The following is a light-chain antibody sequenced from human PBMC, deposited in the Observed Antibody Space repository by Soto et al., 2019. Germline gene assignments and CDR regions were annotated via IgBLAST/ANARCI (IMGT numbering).Light chain of an antibody. Sequence: DIVMTQSPLSLPVTPGEPASISCRSSQSLLHSNGYNYLDWYLQKPGQSPQLLIYLGSDRASGVPDRFSGSVSGTDFTLKIRRVEAEDVGVYYCMQALQSPITFGPGTKVDIK. CDR3: MQALQSPIT. CDR2: LGS. J-gene: IGKJ3*01. V-gene: IGKV2-28*01. CDR1: QSLLHSNGYNY.